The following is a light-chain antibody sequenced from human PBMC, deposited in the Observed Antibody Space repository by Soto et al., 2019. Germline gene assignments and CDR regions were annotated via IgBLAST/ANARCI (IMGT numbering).Light chain of an antibody. CDR3: PQRSNWPLT. Sequence: EIVLTQSPATLSLSPGERATLSCRASQSFSDYLAWYQQKPGQAPRLLIYDSSRRATGIPARCSGSGSGTDVPLTITSLEPEDFEVYYWPQRSNWPLTVGQGTRLEIK. CDR1: QSFSDY. V-gene: IGKV3-11*01. CDR2: DSS. J-gene: IGKJ5*01.